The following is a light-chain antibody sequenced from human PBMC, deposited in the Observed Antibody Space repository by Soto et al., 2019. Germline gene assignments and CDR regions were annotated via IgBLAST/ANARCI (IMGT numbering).Light chain of an antibody. CDR2: NDN. V-gene: IGLV3-9*01. CDR1: NIGSKN. CDR3: QVWDTSAAL. Sequence: SYELTQPLSESVALGQTARISCGGNNIGSKNVHWYQQKPGQAPVLVIYNDNSRPSGIPERFSGSNSGSSATLTISRAQAGDEAHYYCQVWDTSAALIGGGTKVTVL. J-gene: IGLJ2*01.